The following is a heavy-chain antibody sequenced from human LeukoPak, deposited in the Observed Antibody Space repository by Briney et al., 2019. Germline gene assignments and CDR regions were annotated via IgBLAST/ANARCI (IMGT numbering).Heavy chain of an antibody. CDR3: ARKRADFWSGRSFYGMDV. CDR1: GFTFSSYA. CDR2: ISGSGGST. V-gene: IGHV3-23*01. Sequence: PGGSLRLSCAASGFTFSSYAMSWVRQAPGKGLEWVSAISGSGGSTYYADSVKGRFTISRDNSKNTLYLQMGGLRAEDMAVYYCARKRADFWSGRSFYGMDVWGQGTTVTVSS. D-gene: IGHD3-3*01. J-gene: IGHJ6*02.